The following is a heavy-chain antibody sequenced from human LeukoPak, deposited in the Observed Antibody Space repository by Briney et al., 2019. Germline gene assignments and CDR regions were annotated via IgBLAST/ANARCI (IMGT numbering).Heavy chain of an antibody. D-gene: IGHD1-26*01. CDR1: GGSISSGGYY. J-gene: IGHJ4*02. Sequence: SETLSLTCTVSGGSISSGGYYWSWIRQPPGKGLEWIGYIYHSGSTYYNPSLKSRVTISVDRSKNQFSLKLSSVTAADTAVYYCARAVVGATNLDYWGQGTLVTVSS. CDR2: IYHSGST. V-gene: IGHV4-30-2*01. CDR3: ARAVVGATNLDY.